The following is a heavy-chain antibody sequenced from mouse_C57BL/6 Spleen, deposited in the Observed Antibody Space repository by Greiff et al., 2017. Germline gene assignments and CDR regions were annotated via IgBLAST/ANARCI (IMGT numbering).Heavy chain of an antibody. V-gene: IGHV1-62-2*01. CDR2: FYPGSGSM. J-gene: IGHJ3*01. CDR3: ARHEDNGNYLAWFAY. CDR1: GYTFTEYT. D-gene: IGHD2-1*01. Sequence: QVQLKESGAELVKPGASVKLSCKASGYTFTEYTIHWVKQRSGQGLEWIGWFYPGSGSMKYNEKFKDKATLTADKSSSTVYMELSSLTSEDSAVYFCARHEDNGNYLAWFAYWGQGTLVTVSA.